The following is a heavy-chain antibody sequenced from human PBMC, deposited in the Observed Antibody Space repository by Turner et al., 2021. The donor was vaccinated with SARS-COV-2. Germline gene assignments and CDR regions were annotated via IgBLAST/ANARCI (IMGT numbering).Heavy chain of an antibody. D-gene: IGHD5-12*01. J-gene: IGHJ3*02. CDR2: MSYDGKNL. CDR3: TREAGRRGYSASNRDPFVI. CDR1: GYTFFSST. Sequence: QGQLVVAGAGAVDPGRCLSHSCAASGYTFFSSTMHWVRQRPGKGLEWVSGMSYDGKNLYYADSVKGRFTSSRDNSHNTPFIQMNSLRPDYTGVYDWTREAGRRGYSASNRDPFVIWGQGTMVTASS. V-gene: IGHV3-30*04.